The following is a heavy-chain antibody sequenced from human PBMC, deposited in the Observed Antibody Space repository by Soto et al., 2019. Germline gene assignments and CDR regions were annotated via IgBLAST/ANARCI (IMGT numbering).Heavy chain of an antibody. J-gene: IGHJ4*02. CDR2: IYTSGST. V-gene: IGHV4-4*07. Sequence: SETLSLTSTVSDGSISSYYWSWIRQPAGRGLEWIGRIYTSGSTNYNPSLKSRVTMSVDTSKNQFSLKLSSVTAADTAVYYCARLGVAVIPIPAAAQVWDYWGQGTLVTVSS. CDR3: ARLGVAVIPIPAAAQVWDY. D-gene: IGHD2-2*01. CDR1: DGSISSYY.